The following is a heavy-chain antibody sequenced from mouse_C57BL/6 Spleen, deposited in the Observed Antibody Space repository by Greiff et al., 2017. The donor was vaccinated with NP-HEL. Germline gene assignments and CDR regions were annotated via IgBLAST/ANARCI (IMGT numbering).Heavy chain of an antibody. Sequence: VKLQESGAELARPGASVKLSCKASGYTFTSYGISWVKQRTGQGLEWIGEIYPRSGNTYYNEKFKGKATLTADKSSSTAYMELRSLTSEDSAVYFCARGDDAAYAMDYWGQGTSVTVSS. D-gene: IGHD2-12*01. CDR1: GYTFTSYG. CDR3: ARGDDAAYAMDY. J-gene: IGHJ4*01. V-gene: IGHV1-81*01. CDR2: IYPRSGNT.